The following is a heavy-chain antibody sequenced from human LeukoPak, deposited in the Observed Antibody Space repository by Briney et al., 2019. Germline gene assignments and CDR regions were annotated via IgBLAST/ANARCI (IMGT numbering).Heavy chain of an antibody. Sequence: ASVKVSCKASGYTFTNYAITWVRQAPGQGPEWMGWISPYNGDRRDALKFQDRVTMTTDTSTTTAYMELRSLRSDDTAVYYCAGALLLWFGELSGFDPWGQGTLVTVSS. D-gene: IGHD3-10*01. J-gene: IGHJ5*02. CDR2: ISPYNGDR. CDR3: AGALLLWFGELSGFDP. V-gene: IGHV1-18*01. CDR1: GYTFTNYA.